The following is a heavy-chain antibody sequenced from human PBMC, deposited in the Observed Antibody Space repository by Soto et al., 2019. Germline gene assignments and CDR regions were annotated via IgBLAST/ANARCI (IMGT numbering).Heavy chain of an antibody. CDR1: GYTFTSYA. Sequence: QVQLVQSGAEEKKPGASVKVSCKASGYTFTSYAMHWVRQAPGQRLEWMGWINAGNGNTKYSQKFKGRVTITRDTSASTAYMELSSLRSEDTAVYYCARDGISPDYYGMDVWGQGTTVTVSS. CDR3: ARDGISPDYYGMDV. D-gene: IGHD1-20*01. J-gene: IGHJ6*02. CDR2: INAGNGNT. V-gene: IGHV1-3*05.